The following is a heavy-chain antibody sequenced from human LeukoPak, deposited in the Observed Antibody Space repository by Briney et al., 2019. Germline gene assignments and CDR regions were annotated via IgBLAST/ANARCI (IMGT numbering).Heavy chain of an antibody. V-gene: IGHV6-1*01. CDR3: AKGDYSSGSYYQVVDY. Sequence: SQTLSLTCVISGDSVSSNIAAWNWIRQSPSRGLEWLGRTYYRSRWYNDYEVSVKSRLTITADTSKNQFSLQLSSVTPEDTAVYYCAKGDYSSGSYYQVVDYWGQGTLVTVSS. CDR1: GDSVSSNIAA. D-gene: IGHD3-10*01. CDR2: TYYRSRWYN. J-gene: IGHJ4*02.